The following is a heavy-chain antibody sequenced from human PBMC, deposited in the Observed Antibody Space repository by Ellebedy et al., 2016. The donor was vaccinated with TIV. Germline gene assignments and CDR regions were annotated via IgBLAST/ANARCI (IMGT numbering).Heavy chain of an antibody. CDR3: ARAWGGSCFDY. D-gene: IGHD2-2*03. V-gene: IGHV2-5*01. Sequence: SGPTLVKPTQTLTLTCTFSGFSLSTSGVGVGWIRQPPGKALEWLALIYWNDDTRYSPSLKSRLTITKDTSKNQVVLTMTNVDPVDTATYYCARAWGGSCFDYWGQGTLATVSS. CDR2: IYWNDDT. CDR1: GFSLSTSGVG. J-gene: IGHJ4*02.